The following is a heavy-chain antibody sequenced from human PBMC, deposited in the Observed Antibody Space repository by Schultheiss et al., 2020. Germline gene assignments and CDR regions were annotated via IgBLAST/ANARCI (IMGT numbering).Heavy chain of an antibody. Sequence: SQTLSLTCTVSGGSISSSSYYWGWIRQPPGKGLEWIGYIYYSGSTNYNPSLKSRVTISVDTSKNQFSLKLSSVTAADTAIYYCARDVGFCGGTSCFPSFQHWGQGTLVTVSS. V-gene: IGHV4-61*05. CDR2: IYYSGST. CDR3: ARDVGFCGGTSCFPSFQH. J-gene: IGHJ1*01. D-gene: IGHD2-21*01. CDR1: GGSISSSSYY.